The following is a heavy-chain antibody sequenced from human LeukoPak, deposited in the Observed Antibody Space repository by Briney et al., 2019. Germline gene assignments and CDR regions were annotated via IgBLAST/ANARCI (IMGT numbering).Heavy chain of an antibody. CDR1: GFTFDDYG. D-gene: IGHD3-22*01. Sequence: GGSLRLSCAASGFTFDDYGTSWVRQAPGKGLEWVSGINWNGGSTGYADSVKGRFTISRDNAKNSLYLQMNSLRAEDTALYHCARANYYDSSGYYSLDYYYGMDVWGQGATVTVSS. CDR2: INWNGGST. J-gene: IGHJ6*02. V-gene: IGHV3-20*01. CDR3: ARANYYDSSGYYSLDYYYGMDV.